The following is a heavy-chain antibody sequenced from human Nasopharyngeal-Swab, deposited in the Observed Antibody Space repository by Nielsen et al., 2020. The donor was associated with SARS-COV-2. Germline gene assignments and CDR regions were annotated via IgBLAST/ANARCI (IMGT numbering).Heavy chain of an antibody. J-gene: IGHJ4*02. V-gene: IGHV3-48*03. D-gene: IGHD6-13*01. Sequence: GGSLRLSCAASGFTFSSYEMNWVRQAPGKGLEWVSYISSSGSTIYYADSVKGRFTISRDNAKNSLYLQMNSLRAEDTAVYYCARDGWVSSSSRFGGQGTLVTVSS. CDR2: ISSSGSTI. CDR3: ARDGWVSSSSRF. CDR1: GFTFSSYE.